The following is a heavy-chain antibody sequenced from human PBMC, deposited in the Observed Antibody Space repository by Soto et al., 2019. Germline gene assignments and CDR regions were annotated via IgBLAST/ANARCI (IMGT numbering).Heavy chain of an antibody. D-gene: IGHD3-22*01. CDR2: ISYDGSNK. CDR1: GFTFSSYA. V-gene: IGHV3-30-3*01. CDR3: ARDHSSGYYSHWFDP. J-gene: IGHJ5*02. Sequence: QVQLVESGGGVVQPGRSLRLSCAASGFTFSSYAMHWVRQAPGKGLEWVAVISYDGSNKYYADSVKGRFTISRDNSKNTLYLQMNSLRAEDTAVYYCARDHSSGYYSHWFDPWGQGTLVTVSS.